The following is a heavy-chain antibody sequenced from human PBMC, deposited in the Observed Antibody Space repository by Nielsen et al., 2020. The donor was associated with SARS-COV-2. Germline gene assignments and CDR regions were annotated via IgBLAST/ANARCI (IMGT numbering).Heavy chain of an antibody. CDR1: GFTFDDYA. V-gene: IGHV3-9*01. D-gene: IGHD4-23*01. CDR3: AKSYYGGGALVDY. CDR2: ISWNSGSI. J-gene: IGHJ4*02. Sequence: SLKISCAASGFTFDDYAMHWVRQAPGKGLEWVSGISWNSGSIGYADSVKGRFTISRDNAKNSLYLQMNSLRAEGTALYYCAKSYYGGGALVDYWGQGTLVTVSS.